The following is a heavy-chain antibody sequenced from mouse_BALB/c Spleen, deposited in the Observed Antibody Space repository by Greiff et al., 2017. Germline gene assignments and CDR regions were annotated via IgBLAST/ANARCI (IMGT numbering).Heavy chain of an antibody. CDR3: ARRGQPSMVTTDY. CDR1: GYTFSSYW. J-gene: IGHJ2*01. D-gene: IGHD2-10*02. CDR2: ILPGSGST. Sequence: VQLQESGAELMKPGASVKISCKATGYTFSSYWIEWVKQRPGHGLEWIGEILPGSGSTNYNEKFKGKATFTADTSSNTAYMQLSSLTSEDSAVYYCARRGQPSMVTTDYWGQGTTLTVSS. V-gene: IGHV1-9*01.